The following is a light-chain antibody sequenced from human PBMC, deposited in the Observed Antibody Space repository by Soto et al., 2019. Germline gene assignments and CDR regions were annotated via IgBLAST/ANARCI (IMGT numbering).Light chain of an antibody. CDR2: EVD. CDR1: SSDVGGYNY. V-gene: IGLV2-8*01. Sequence: QSALTQPPSASGSPGQSVTISCTGTSSDVGGYNYVSWYQHHPGKAPKLIIYEVDERPSGVPDRFSGSKSGNTASLTVSGLQAEDEADYYGSSYVGSNNFPYVFGTGTKVTVL. J-gene: IGLJ1*01. CDR3: SSYVGSNNFPYV.